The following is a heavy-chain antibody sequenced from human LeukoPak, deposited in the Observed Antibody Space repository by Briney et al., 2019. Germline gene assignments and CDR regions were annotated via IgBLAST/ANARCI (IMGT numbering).Heavy chain of an antibody. CDR3: ARSKDSMTSDY. J-gene: IGHJ4*02. CDR2: IYYSGNT. D-gene: IGHD3-22*01. CDR1: GGSISSSSHY. V-gene: IGHV4-39*01. Sequence: SETLSLTCTVSGGSISSSSHYWGWIRQPAGKGLEWIGSIYYSGNTYYNPSLKSRVTISVDTSKNQFSLRLSSVSAADTAVYYCARSKDSMTSDYWGQGTLVTVSS.